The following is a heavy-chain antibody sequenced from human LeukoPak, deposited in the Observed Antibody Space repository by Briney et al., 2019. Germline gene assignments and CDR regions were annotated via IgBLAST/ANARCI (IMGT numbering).Heavy chain of an antibody. CDR1: GGSFSGYY. V-gene: IGHV4-34*01. J-gene: IGHJ5*02. CDR2: INHSGST. D-gene: IGHD2-2*02. CDR3: ARVANGSLPATAILHGKFDP. Sequence: SETLSLTCAVYGGSFSGYYWSWIRQPPGKGLEWIGEINHSGSTNYNPSLKSRVTISVDTSKNQFSLKLSSVTAADTAVYYCARVANGSLPATAILHGKFDPWGQGTLVTVSS.